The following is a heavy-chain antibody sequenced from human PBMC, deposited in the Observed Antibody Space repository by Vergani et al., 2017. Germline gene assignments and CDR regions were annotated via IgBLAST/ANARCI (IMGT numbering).Heavy chain of an antibody. Sequence: QVNLQESGPGLVKPSETLSLTCAVSGDSISSGKNWGWIRQPPGKGLEWISSVSHSGDTYFNPSLKGRVSISMDTSKNQFSLKLSSVTAADTAVYYCARDSGYDSSGFDYWGQGTLVTVSS. D-gene: IGHD3-22*01. CDR1: GDSISSGKN. V-gene: IGHV4-38-2*02. J-gene: IGHJ4*02. CDR3: ARDSGYDSSGFDY. CDR2: VSHSGDT.